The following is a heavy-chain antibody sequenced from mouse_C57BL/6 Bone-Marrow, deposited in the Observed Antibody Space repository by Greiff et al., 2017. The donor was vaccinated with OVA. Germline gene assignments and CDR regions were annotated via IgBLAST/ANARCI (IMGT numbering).Heavy chain of an antibody. CDR2: IYPGSGST. CDR1: GYTFTSYW. CDR3: ARRGFGYFDV. J-gene: IGHJ1*03. V-gene: IGHV1-55*01. D-gene: IGHD3-1*01. Sequence: QVQLQQSGAELVKPGASVKMSCKASGYTFTSYWITWVKQRPGQGLEWIGDIYPGSGSTNYNEKFKSKATLTVDTSSSTAYMQLSSLTSEDSAVYYCARRGFGYFDVWGTGTTVTVSS.